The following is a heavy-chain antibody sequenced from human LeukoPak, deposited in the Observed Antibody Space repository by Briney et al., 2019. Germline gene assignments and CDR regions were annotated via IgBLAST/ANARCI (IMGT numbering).Heavy chain of an antibody. CDR1: GFTFSTYG. J-gene: IGHJ4*02. Sequence: GGSLRLSCAASGFTFSTYGMSWVRQAPGKGLEWLSYISGSSSAINYADSVKGRFTISRDNAKNSLFLQMNSLRAEDTAVYYCATYSGYDRIFDYWGQGTLVTVTS. D-gene: IGHD5-12*01. V-gene: IGHV3-48*01. CDR3: ATYSGYDRIFDY. CDR2: ISGSSSAI.